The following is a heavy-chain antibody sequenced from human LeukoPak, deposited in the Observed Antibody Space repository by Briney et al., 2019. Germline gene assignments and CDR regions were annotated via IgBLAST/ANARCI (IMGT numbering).Heavy chain of an antibody. D-gene: IGHD6-6*01. V-gene: IGHV1-2*02. CDR2: INPNSGGT. CDR3: ARVGTRSSSSYCYYYYYMDV. CDR1: GYTFTGYY. Sequence: ASVKASCKASGYTFTGYYMHWVRQAPGQGLEWMGWINPNSGGTNYAQKFQGRVTMTRDTSISTAYMELSRLRSDDTAVYYCARVGTRSSSSYCYYYYYMDVWGKGTTVTVSS. J-gene: IGHJ6*03.